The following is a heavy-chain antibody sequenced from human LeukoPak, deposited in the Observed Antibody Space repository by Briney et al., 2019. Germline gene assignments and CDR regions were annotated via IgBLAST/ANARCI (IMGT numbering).Heavy chain of an antibody. CDR2: IYSGGST. Sequence: GGSLRLSCAASGFTVSSNYMNWVRQAPGKGLEWVSVIYSGGSTYYADSVKGRFTISRHNSKNTLYLQMNSLRAEDTAVYYCARDSPLALGYCSGGSCYPRAYGMDVWGQGTTVTVSS. V-gene: IGHV3-53*04. CDR1: GFTVSSNY. CDR3: ARDSPLALGYCSGGSCYPRAYGMDV. J-gene: IGHJ6*02. D-gene: IGHD2-15*01.